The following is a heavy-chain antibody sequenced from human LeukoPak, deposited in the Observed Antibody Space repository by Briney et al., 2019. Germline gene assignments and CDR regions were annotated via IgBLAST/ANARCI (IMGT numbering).Heavy chain of an antibody. V-gene: IGHV3-13*01. D-gene: IGHD6-13*01. CDR2: IDTAGDT. J-gene: IGHJ4*02. CDR1: GFTFSTYD. Sequence: WGSLRLSCAASGFTFSTYDMHWVRQATGKGLECVSAIDTAGDTYYPGSVKGRFSISRENAKNSLYLQMNSLRAGDTAVYYCARVAAGGKGFDYWGQGTLVTVSS. CDR3: ARVAAGGKGFDY.